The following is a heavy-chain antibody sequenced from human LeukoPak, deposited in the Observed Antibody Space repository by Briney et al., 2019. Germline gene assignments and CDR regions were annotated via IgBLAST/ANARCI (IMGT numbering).Heavy chain of an antibody. J-gene: IGHJ5*02. CDR3: SQSYGSGKGWFDP. CDR1: GGSISSSSYY. Sequence: SETLSLTCTVSGGSISSSSYYWRWIRQPPGKGLEWIGYIYYSGSTNYNPSLKSRVTISVDTSKNQFSLKLSSVTAADTAVYYYSQSYGSGKGWFDPWGQGTLVTVSS. D-gene: IGHD3-10*01. CDR2: IYYSGST. V-gene: IGHV4-61*01.